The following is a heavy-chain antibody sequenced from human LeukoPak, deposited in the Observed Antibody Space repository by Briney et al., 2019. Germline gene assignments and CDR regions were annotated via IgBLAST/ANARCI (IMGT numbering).Heavy chain of an antibody. D-gene: IGHD3-10*01. CDR2: INHSGST. V-gene: IGHV4-34*01. Sequence: SETLSLTCAVYGGSFSGYYWGWIRQPPGKGLEWIGEINHSGSTNYNPSLKSRVTISVDTSKNQFSLKLSSVTAADTAVYYCARQYYGSGSKGDYWGQGTLVTVSS. J-gene: IGHJ4*02. CDR1: GGSFSGYY. CDR3: ARQYYGSGSKGDY.